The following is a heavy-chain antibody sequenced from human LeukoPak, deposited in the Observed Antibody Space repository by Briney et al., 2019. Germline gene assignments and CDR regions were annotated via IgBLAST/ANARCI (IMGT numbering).Heavy chain of an antibody. V-gene: IGHV4-31*03. CDR3: ARALRVIDPYYFDY. CDR1: GGSVSSGGYY. J-gene: IGHJ4*02. D-gene: IGHD3-16*02. Sequence: SETLSLTCTVSGGSVSSGGYYWSWIRQHPGKGLEWIGYIYYSGSTYYNPSLKSRVTISVDTSKNQFSLKLSSVTAADTAVYYCARALRVIDPYYFDYWGQGTLVTVSS. CDR2: IYYSGST.